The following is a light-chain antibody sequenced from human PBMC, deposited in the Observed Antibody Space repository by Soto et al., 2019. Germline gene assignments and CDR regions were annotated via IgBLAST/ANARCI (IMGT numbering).Light chain of an antibody. CDR3: QVWDTSTDHWV. CDR1: NIGSKS. J-gene: IGLJ3*02. CDR2: DNS. Sequence: SYELTQPPSVSVAPGQTARITCGGNNIGSKSVHWYQQKPGQAPVLVVYDNSDRPSGIPERFSGSKSGNTAILTITRVEAGDEADHYCQVWDTSTDHWVFGGGTKLTVL. V-gene: IGLV3-21*02.